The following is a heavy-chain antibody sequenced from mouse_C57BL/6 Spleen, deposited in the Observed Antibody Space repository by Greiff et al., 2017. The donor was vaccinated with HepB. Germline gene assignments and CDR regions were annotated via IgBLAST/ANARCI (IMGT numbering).Heavy chain of an antibody. CDR2: ISYDGSN. CDR1: GYSITSGYY. V-gene: IGHV3-6*01. Sequence: EVQLVESGPGLVKPSQSLSLTCSVTGYSITSGYYWNWIRQFPGNKLEWMGYISYDGSNNYNPSLKNRISITRDTSKNQFFLKLNSVTTEDTATYYCEGFAYWGQGTLVTVSA. J-gene: IGHJ3*01. CDR3: EGFAY.